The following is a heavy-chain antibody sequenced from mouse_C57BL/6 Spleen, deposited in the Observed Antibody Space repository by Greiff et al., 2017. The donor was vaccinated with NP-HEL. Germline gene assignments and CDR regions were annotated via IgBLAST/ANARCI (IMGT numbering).Heavy chain of an antibody. CDR1: GYTFTSYW. V-gene: IGHV1-64*01. CDR3: ARKEHYHDGRGWYFEV. CDR2: IHPNSGST. Sequence: QVQLQQPGAELVKPGASVKLSCKASGYTFTSYWMHWVKQRHGQGLEWIGMIHPNSGSTNYNEKFKSKATLTVDKSSSTAYMQLSSLTSEDSAVYYWARKEHYHDGRGWYFEVWGTRTTVTVSS. J-gene: IGHJ1*03. D-gene: IGHD1-2*01.